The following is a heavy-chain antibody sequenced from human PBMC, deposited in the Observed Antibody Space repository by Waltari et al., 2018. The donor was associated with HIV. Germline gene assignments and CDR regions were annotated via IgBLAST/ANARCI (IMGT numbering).Heavy chain of an antibody. CDR1: GFTFSSYW. D-gene: IGHD6-6*01. V-gene: IGHV3-7*01. CDR3: ARRIAAFTN. CDR2: IGQDGRVK. J-gene: IGHJ4*02. Sequence: EVQLVESGGGLVQPGGSLRLSCAASGFTFSSYWMTWVRQAPGKGVGWVASIGQDGRVKYYVDSVRGRFTISRDNANNSLYLHMNSLRAEDTAVYYCARRIAAFTNWGQGTLVTVSS.